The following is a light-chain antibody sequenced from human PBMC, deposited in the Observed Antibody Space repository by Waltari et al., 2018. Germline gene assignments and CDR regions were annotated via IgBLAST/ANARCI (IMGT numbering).Light chain of an antibody. CDR2: KAS. Sequence: DIQMTQSPSTLSASVGDRVTITCRASQSSSSWLAWYQQKPGKAPKLLIYKASSLESGVPSRFSGSGSGTEFTLTISSLQPDDFATYYCQQYNSPYTFGQGTKLEIK. J-gene: IGKJ2*01. CDR1: QSSSSW. V-gene: IGKV1-5*03. CDR3: QQYNSPYT.